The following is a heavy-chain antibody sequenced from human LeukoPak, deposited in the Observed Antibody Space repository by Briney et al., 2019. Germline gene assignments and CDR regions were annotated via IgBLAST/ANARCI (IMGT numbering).Heavy chain of an antibody. CDR2: ISPNSGST. V-gene: IGHV1-2*02. J-gene: IGHJ4*02. CDR1: GYTFIDYY. CDR3: ARGGGRYSVDY. Sequence: AAVKVSCKASGYTFIDYYMHWVRQAPGQGRAWIGWISPNSGSTKSVQKFQGRVTMTRDTSITTVYMELSGLSFDDTAVYYCARGGGRYSVDYWGQGTLVIVSS. D-gene: IGHD1-26*01.